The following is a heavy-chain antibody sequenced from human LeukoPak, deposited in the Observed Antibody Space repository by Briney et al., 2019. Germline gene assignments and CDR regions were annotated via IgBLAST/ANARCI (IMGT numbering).Heavy chain of an antibody. CDR3: AKDQGGYLYHYYMDV. V-gene: IGHV3-21*01. J-gene: IGHJ6*03. Sequence: PGGSLRLSCAASGFTFSSYSMNWVRQAPGKGLEWVSSISSSSSYIYYADSVKGRFTISRDNSKNTLYLQMNSLGAEDTAVYYCAKDQGGYLYHYYMDVWGKGTTVTVSS. D-gene: IGHD2-15*01. CDR1: GFTFSSYS. CDR2: ISSSSSYI.